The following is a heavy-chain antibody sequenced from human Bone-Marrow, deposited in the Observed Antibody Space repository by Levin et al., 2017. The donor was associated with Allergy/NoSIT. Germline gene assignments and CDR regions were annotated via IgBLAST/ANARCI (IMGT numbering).Heavy chain of an antibody. CDR1: GFTFSDYY. CDR3: ARGSDSSSWYVGEAYGMDV. J-gene: IGHJ6*02. Sequence: GGSLRLSCAASGFTFSDYYMSWIRQAPGKGLEWVSYISSSGSTIYYADSVKGRFTISRDNAKNSLYLQMNSLRAEDTTVYYCARGSDSSSWYVGEAYGMDVWGQGTTVTVSS. CDR2: ISSSGSTI. V-gene: IGHV3-11*01. D-gene: IGHD6-13*01.